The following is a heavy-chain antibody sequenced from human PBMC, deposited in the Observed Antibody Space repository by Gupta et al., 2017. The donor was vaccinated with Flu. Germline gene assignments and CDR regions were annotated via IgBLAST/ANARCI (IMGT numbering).Heavy chain of an antibody. D-gene: IGHD3-16*02. CDR3: ARDAGDYVWGSYRYPPYYGMDV. V-gene: IGHV4-4*07. J-gene: IGHJ6*02. CDR2: IYTSGST. CDR1: GGSISSYY. Sequence: QVQLQESGPGLVKPSETLSLTCTVSGGSISSYYWRWIRQPAGKGPEWIGRIYTSGSTNYNPSLKSRVTMSVDTSKNQFSLKLSSVTAADTAVYYCARDAGDYVWGSYRYPPYYGMDVWGQGTTVTVSS.